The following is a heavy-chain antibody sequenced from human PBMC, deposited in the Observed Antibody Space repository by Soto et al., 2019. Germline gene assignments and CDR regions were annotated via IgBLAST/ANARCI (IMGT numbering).Heavy chain of an antibody. D-gene: IGHD2-15*01. CDR2: ISSSSSYI. J-gene: IGHJ4*02. CDR3: ARAVDCCGGSCYGFDY. CDR1: GFTFSSYS. Sequence: EVQLVESGGGLVKPGGSLRLSCAASGFTFSSYSMNWVRQAPGKGLEWVSSISSSSSYIYYADSVKGLFTVSRDNAKNSMYRQMNSLRAEDTAVYYWARAVDCCGGSCYGFDYWGQGTLVTVSS. V-gene: IGHV3-21*01.